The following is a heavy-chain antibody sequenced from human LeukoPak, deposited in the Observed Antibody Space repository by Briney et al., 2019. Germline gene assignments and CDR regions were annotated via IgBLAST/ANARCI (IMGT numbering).Heavy chain of an antibody. V-gene: IGHV1-46*01. J-gene: IGHJ3*02. Sequence: VASVKVSCKASGYTFTNYYIHWVRQAPGQGLEWMGIINPSGGSTSYAQKFQGRVTMTRDMSTSTVYMELSSLGSEDTAVFYCARSEDAFDIWGQGTMVTVSS. CDR3: ARSEDAFDI. CDR2: INPSGGST. CDR1: GYTFTNYY.